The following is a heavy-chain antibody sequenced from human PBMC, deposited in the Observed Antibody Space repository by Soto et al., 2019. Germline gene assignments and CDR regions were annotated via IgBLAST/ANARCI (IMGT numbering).Heavy chain of an antibody. D-gene: IGHD3-3*01. V-gene: IGHV3-9*01. J-gene: IGHJ4*02. CDR1: GFIFDDFA. CDR3: TKVGGLYDFWSGPLHFDL. CDR2: ISWNSDSI. Sequence: EAQLVESGGGFVQPGRSLRLSCAGSGFIFDDFAIHWVRQAPGKGLEWVSGISWNSDSIGYADSVKGRFTISRDNAKNALYLQMNSLRVEDTALYYCTKVGGLYDFWSGPLHFDLWGQGTPVTVSS.